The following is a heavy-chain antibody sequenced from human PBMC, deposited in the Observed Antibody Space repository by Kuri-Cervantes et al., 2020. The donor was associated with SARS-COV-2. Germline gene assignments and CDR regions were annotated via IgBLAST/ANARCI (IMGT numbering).Heavy chain of an antibody. V-gene: IGHV3-74*01. CDR3: VRAYSSSYVLYFDY. Sequence: GGSLRLSCAASGFTFSSYWMHWVRQAPGKGLVWVSRINSDGSSTSYADSVKGRFTISRDNAKNTLYLQMNSLRAEDTAVYYCVRAYSSSYVLYFDYWGQGTLVTVSS. D-gene: IGHD6-13*01. J-gene: IGHJ4*02. CDR2: INSDGSST. CDR1: GFTFSSYW.